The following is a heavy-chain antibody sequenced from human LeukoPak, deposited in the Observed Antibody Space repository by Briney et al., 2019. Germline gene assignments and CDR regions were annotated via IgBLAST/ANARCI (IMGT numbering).Heavy chain of an antibody. CDR1: GGSISSSSYY. J-gene: IGHJ4*02. CDR3: ARHDVRAAAGTFDY. Sequence: SETLSLTCTVSGGSISSSSYYWGWIRQPPGKGLEWIGSIYYSGSTYYNPSLKSRVTISVDTSKNQLSLRLSSVTAADTAVYYCARHDVRAAAGTFDYWGQGTLVTVSS. CDR2: IYYSGST. D-gene: IGHD6-13*01. V-gene: IGHV4-39*01.